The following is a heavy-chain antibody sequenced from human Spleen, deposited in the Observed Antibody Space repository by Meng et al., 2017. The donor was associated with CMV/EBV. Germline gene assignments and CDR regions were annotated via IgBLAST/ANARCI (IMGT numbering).Heavy chain of an antibody. V-gene: IGHV4-39*01. CDR3: VRVGNKWELPTFDI. CDR1: GDSISSSSYY. Sequence: SETLSLTCTVSGDSISSSSYYWGWIRQPPGKGLEWIGSIYYSGSTYYNPSLKSRVTISVDTSKNQFSLKLSSVTAADTAVYYCVRVGNKWELPTFDIWGQGTMVTVSS. CDR2: IYYSGST. D-gene: IGHD1-26*01. J-gene: IGHJ3*02.